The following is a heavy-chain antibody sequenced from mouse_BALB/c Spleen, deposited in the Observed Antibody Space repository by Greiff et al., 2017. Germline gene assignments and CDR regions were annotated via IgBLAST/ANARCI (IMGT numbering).Heavy chain of an antibody. D-gene: IGHD2-4*01. V-gene: IGHV3-2*02. CDR1: GYSITSDYA. CDR3: ARTSTMIYFDY. CDR2: ISYSGST. J-gene: IGHJ2*01. Sequence: EVKLVESGPGLVKPSQSLSLTCTVTGYSITSDYAWNWIRQFPGNKLEWMGYISYSGSTSYNPSLKSRISITRDTSKNQFFLQLNSVTTEDTATYYCARTSTMIYFDYWGQGTTLTVSS.